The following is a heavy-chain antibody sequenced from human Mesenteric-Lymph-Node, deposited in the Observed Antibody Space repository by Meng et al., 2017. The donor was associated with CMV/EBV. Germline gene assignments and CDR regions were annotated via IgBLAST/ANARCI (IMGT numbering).Heavy chain of an antibody. CDR2: IYPGDSDT. Sequence: KVSCKGSGYSFTSYWIGWVRQMPGKGLEWMGIIYPGDSDTRYSPSFQGQVTISADKSISTAYLQWSSLKASDTAMYYCARPKHTIFGVVPPEHWGQGTLVTVSS. J-gene: IGHJ4*02. D-gene: IGHD3-3*01. V-gene: IGHV5-51*01. CDR1: GYSFTSYW. CDR3: ARPKHTIFGVVPPEH.